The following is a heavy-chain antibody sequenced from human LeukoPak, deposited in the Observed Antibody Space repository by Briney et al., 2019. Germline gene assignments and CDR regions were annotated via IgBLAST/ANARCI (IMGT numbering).Heavy chain of an antibody. V-gene: IGHV3-48*01. Sequence: GGSLRLSCVVSGITFSGYSMIWVRQAPGKGLEWLSFMTTSGNTIFYAESVKDRFTISRDNAKKSLYLQMNSLRAEDTAVYYCATELVTSYYYYYYGMDVWGQGTTVTVSS. D-gene: IGHD6-6*01. CDR3: ATELVTSYYYYYYGMDV. J-gene: IGHJ6*02. CDR2: MTTSGNTI. CDR1: GITFSGYS.